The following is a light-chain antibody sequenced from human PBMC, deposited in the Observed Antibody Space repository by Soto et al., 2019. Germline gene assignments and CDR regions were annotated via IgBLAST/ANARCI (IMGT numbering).Light chain of an antibody. CDR2: YDS. CDR1: NIGSKS. V-gene: IGLV3-21*04. CDR3: HLWDSSSDSYVL. Sequence: SYELTQPPSVSVAPGKTAKITCGGNNIGSKSVHWYQQKPGQAPVLVIYYDSDRPSGIPERFSGSNSGNTATLTISRVEAGDEAEYYCHLWDSSSDSYVLFGGGTKLTVL. J-gene: IGLJ2*01.